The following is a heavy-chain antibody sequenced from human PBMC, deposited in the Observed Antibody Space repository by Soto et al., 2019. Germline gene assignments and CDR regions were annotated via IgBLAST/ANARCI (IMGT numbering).Heavy chain of an antibody. V-gene: IGHV4-59*01. CDR2: VFSSGRT. Sequence: PSETLSLTCTESGDSISNYYWSWIRQPPGKGLEWIGHVFSSGRTNYNPSLKSRVTISVDTSKNQFSLKLSSVTAADTAVYYCARVMTNYGDSEYFQPWGQGTLVTVSS. J-gene: IGHJ1*01. CDR1: GDSISNYY. CDR3: ARVMTNYGDSEYFQP. D-gene: IGHD1-7*01.